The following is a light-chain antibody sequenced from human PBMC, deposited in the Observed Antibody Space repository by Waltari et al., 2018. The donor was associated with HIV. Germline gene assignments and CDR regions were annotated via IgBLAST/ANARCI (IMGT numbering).Light chain of an antibody. J-gene: IGLJ3*02. CDR3: SSFVSPHTLM. CDR1: TTDF. V-gene: IGLV2-14*01. Sequence: QSVLTQPASVSGSPGHALPISCTGTTTDFFSWYQQYPGTAPQPIIYRVNARPSGISLRFSGSKSGYTASLTISGLQAEDEAHYYCSSFVSPHTLMFGGGTTLTVL. CDR2: RVN.